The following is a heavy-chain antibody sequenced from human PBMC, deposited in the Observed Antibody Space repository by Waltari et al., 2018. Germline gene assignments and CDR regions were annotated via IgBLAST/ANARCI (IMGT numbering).Heavy chain of an antibody. J-gene: IGHJ4*02. Sequence: EVQLLESGGGLVQRGGSLRLSCAVSGFFFSRFAMGWVRHTPGKGLEWVAGTSASSGSTYYADSVQGRFTISRDNSKKRVFLQMNSLRAEDTATYYCTKMRRNLPRDIIDNWGQGTQVIIAS. CDR2: TSASSGST. CDR3: TKMRRNLPRDIIDN. CDR1: GFFFSRFA. V-gene: IGHV3-23*01.